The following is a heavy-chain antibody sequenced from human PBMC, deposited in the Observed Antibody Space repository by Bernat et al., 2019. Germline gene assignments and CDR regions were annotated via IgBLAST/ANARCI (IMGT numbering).Heavy chain of an antibody. CDR1: GGSISSGDYY. CDR3: ARDSEYDSSGRALGNWFDP. Sequence: QVQLQESGPGLVKPSQTLSLTCTVSGGSISSGDYYWSWIRQPPGKGLEWIGYIYYSGSTYYNPSLKSRVTISVDTSKNQFSLKLSSVTAAETAVYYCARDSEYDSSGRALGNWFDPWGQGTLVTVSS. CDR2: IYYSGST. V-gene: IGHV4-30-4*01. D-gene: IGHD3-22*01. J-gene: IGHJ5*02.